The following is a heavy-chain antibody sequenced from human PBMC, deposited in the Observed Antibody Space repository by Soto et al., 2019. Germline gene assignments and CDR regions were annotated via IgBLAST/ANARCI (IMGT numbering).Heavy chain of an antibody. CDR1: GFTFSSYA. CDR2: ISGSGGST. V-gene: IGHV3-23*01. D-gene: IGHD1-26*01. Sequence: GGSLRLSCAASGFTFSSYAMSWVRQAPGKGLEWVSAISGSGGSTYDANSGKGRFTSSRDNSKNTLYLQMNSLRAEDTAVYYCAKLNGDGLIVGATTFDYWGQGTLVTVSS. CDR3: AKLNGDGLIVGATTFDY. J-gene: IGHJ4*02.